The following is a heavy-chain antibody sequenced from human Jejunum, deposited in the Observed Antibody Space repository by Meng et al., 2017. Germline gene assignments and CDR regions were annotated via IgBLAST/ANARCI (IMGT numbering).Heavy chain of an antibody. Sequence: VQLVQSGAEVKKPGGSVKVSCKSTEYSFSNYYLHWMRQAPGQGLEWLGVSNPGGGSTNYAQKFQGRVTMTRDTSANTVYTELGSLKSEDTAVYYCVREFRGGYFDYWGQGTLVTVSS. CDR1: EYSFSNYY. V-gene: IGHV1-46*01. CDR2: SNPGGGST. D-gene: IGHD3-16*01. CDR3: VREFRGGYFDY. J-gene: IGHJ4*02.